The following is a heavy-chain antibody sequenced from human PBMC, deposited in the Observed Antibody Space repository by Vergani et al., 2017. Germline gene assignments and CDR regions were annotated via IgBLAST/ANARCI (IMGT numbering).Heavy chain of an antibody. CDR3: ANSVIAGNVGVAYFGMDV. D-gene: IGHD2/OR15-2a*01. J-gene: IGHJ6*02. Sequence: EVQLVESGGGLVKPGGSLRLSCAASGFTFSSYSMNWVRQAPGKGLEWVSSISSSSSYIYYADSVKGRFTISRDKSQNTVNLQMNSLRTEDTAVYFCANSVIAGNVGVAYFGMDVWRRGTTVTVSS. V-gene: IGHV3-21*01. CDR2: ISSSSSYI. CDR1: GFTFSSYS.